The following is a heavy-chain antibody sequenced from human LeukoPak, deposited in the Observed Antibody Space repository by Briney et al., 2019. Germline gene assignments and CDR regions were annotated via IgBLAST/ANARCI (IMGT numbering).Heavy chain of an antibody. CDR3: AKTRGSGPFDY. J-gene: IGHJ4*02. D-gene: IGHD3-10*01. CDR2: ISSSGSTI. Sequence: PGRSLRLSCAASGFTFSSYEMNWVRQAPGKGLEWVSYISSSGSTIYYADSVKGRFTISRDNAKNSLYLQMNNLRAEDTAVYYCAKTRGSGPFDYWGQGTLVTVSS. V-gene: IGHV3-48*03. CDR1: GFTFSSYE.